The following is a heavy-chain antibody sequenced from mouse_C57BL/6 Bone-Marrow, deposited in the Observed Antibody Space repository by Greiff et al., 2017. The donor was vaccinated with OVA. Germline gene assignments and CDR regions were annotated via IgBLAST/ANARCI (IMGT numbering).Heavy chain of an antibody. CDR3: ARHEDCYYASYFDY. CDR1: GYAFSSSW. D-gene: IGHD2-3*01. Sequence: VQLQQSGPELVKPGASVKISCKASGYAFSSSWMNWVKQRPGKGLEWIGRIYPGVGDTNYNGKFKGKATLTADKSSSTAYLQLSSLTSEDSAVYFCARHEDCYYASYFDYWGQGTTLTVSS. J-gene: IGHJ2*01. CDR2: IYPGVGDT. V-gene: IGHV1-82*01.